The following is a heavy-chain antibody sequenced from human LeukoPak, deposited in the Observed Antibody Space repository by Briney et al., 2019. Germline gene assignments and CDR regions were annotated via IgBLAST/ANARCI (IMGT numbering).Heavy chain of an antibody. D-gene: IGHD5-24*01. Sequence: ASVKVSCKASGYTFSSYDINWVRQATGQGLEWMGWISAYNGNTNYAQKLQGRVTMTTDTSTSTAYMELRGLRSDDTAMYYCARMEMATAIFDYWGQGTLVTVSS. CDR1: GYTFSSYD. V-gene: IGHV1-18*01. J-gene: IGHJ4*02. CDR3: ARMEMATAIFDY. CDR2: ISAYNGNT.